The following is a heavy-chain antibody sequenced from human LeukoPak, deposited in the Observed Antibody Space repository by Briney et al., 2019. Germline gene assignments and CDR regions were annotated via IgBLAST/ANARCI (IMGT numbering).Heavy chain of an antibody. Sequence: AGGSLRLSCAASGFTFSRYSMNWVRQAPGKGLEWVSYISSSSTTIYYTDSVKGRFTLYRDNAKNSLYLQMNSLRAEDTAMYYCARGHCSGGSCYSVNYWGQGTLVTVSS. V-gene: IGHV3-48*01. CDR2: ISSSSTTI. CDR1: GFTFSRYS. D-gene: IGHD2-15*01. J-gene: IGHJ4*02. CDR3: ARGHCSGGSCYSVNY.